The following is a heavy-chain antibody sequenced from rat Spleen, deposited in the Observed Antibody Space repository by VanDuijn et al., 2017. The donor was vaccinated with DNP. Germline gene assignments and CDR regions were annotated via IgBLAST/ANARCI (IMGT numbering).Heavy chain of an antibody. J-gene: IGHJ2*01. V-gene: IGHV3-1*01. CDR2: ISYSGST. Sequence: EVQLQESGPGLVKPSQSLSLTCSVTGYSITSNYWGWIRKFPGNKMEWIGHISYSGSTSYNPSLKSRISITRDTSKNQFFLQLNSVTTEDTATYYCAKGPNYGGYSDFFDYWGQGVMVTVSS. D-gene: IGHD1-11*01. CDR3: AKGPNYGGYSDFFDY. CDR1: GYSITSNY.